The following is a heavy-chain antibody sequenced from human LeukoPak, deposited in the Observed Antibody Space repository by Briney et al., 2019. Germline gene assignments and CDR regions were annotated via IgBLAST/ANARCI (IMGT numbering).Heavy chain of an antibody. CDR3: ARDAGWGYYDL. CDR1: GFTFSISW. Sequence: GGTLRLSCVASGFTFSISWVTWVRQAPGKGLEWVANIDKHGNGKYYVDSVKGRFAISRDYATNSVFLQMNSLRAEDTSVYYCARDAGWGYYDLWGQGTPVTVSS. CDR2: IDKHGNGK. J-gene: IGHJ4*02. V-gene: IGHV3-7*01. D-gene: IGHD1-26*01.